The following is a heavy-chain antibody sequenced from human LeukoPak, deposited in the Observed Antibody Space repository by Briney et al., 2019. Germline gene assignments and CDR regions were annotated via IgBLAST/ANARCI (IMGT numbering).Heavy chain of an antibody. J-gene: IGHJ4*02. Sequence: PGGSLRLSCAVSGFTVSDYYMSWVRQAPGKGLEWVSVIYSGGKTYYADSVKGRFTISRDDSKNTLHLQMNSLRAEDTAVYFCTRPLIVGSLPDYWGRGTLVTASS. V-gene: IGHV3-53*01. CDR3: TRPLIVGSLPDY. CDR2: IYSGGKT. D-gene: IGHD1-26*01. CDR1: GFTVSDYY.